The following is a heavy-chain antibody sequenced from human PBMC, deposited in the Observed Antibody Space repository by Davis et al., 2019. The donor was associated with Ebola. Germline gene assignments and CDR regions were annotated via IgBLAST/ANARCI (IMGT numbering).Heavy chain of an antibody. D-gene: IGHD3-16*02. Sequence: PSETLSLTCTVSGGSISSSNYYWGWIRQPPGEGLEWIGSIYYSGSTYYTPSLKSRVTISVDTSKNQFSLRLSSVTAADTAVYYCARAGSYRPYYFDYWGQGTLVTVSS. CDR2: IYYSGST. V-gene: IGHV4-39*07. CDR3: ARAGSYRPYYFDY. CDR1: GGSISSSNYY. J-gene: IGHJ4*02.